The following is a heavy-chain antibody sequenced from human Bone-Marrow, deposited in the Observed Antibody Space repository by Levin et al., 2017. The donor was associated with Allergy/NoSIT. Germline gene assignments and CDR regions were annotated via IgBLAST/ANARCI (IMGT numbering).Heavy chain of an antibody. CDR1: GGSISSGGYS. CDR2: IYHSGSA. CDR3: ARVAYYYGSGSPPGNYYYSYMDV. V-gene: IGHV4-30-2*01. D-gene: IGHD3-10*01. Sequence: PSETLSLTCTLSGGSISSGGYSWTWLRQAPKKGLEYMGYIYHSGSAYYNPSLQSRVTMSVDRSKNQFSLTLTSLTAAATAVYFCARVAYYYGSGSPPGNYYYSYMDVWGTGATVTVSS. J-gene: IGHJ6*03.